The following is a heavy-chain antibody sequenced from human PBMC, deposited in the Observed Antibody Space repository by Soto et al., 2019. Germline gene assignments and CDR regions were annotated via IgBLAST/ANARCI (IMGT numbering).Heavy chain of an antibody. Sequence: QVHLVESGGGVVQPGKSLRLSCAASGFTFSSYGMHWVRQAPGMRLEWVAIISYDGSNQYYADSVKGRFTISRHNSKNTLYLQMNSLRAEDTAVYYCAKRRQLGDYYYYGMEVWGQGTTVTVSS. CDR2: ISYDGSNQ. D-gene: IGHD3-10*01. V-gene: IGHV3-30*18. CDR3: AKRRQLGDYYYYGMEV. CDR1: GFTFSSYG. J-gene: IGHJ6*02.